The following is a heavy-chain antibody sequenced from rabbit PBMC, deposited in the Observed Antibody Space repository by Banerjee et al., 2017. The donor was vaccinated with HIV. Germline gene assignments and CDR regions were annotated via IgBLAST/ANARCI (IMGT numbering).Heavy chain of an antibody. D-gene: IGHD1-1*01. CDR2: IYAGSGGSA. V-gene: IGHV1S45*01. CDR3: ARTGGGVVYYANL. J-gene: IGHJ4*01. CDR1: GFSFSGSYW. Sequence: EESGGDLVKPEGSLTLTCTASGFSFSGSYWICWVRQAPGKGLEWVACIYAGSGGSAYYASWAKGRFTISKTSSTTVTLQMTSLTAADTATYFCARTGGGVVYYANLWGQGTLVTVS.